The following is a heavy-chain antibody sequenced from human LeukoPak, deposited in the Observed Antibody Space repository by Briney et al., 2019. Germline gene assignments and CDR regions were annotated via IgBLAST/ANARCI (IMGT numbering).Heavy chain of an antibody. V-gene: IGHV3-23*01. Sequence: GGCLRLSCTASGFSFIIYALSWVGQAAGKGVKGVTGIGGSGAITYYADSVKGRFTISSDNSKSTLFLHMNSLRAEYTAVYYCAKDRGSWSALFDSWGQGTLVTVSS. CDR3: AKDRGSWSALFDS. J-gene: IGHJ4*02. CDR1: GFSFIIYA. CDR2: IGGSGAIT. D-gene: IGHD6-13*01.